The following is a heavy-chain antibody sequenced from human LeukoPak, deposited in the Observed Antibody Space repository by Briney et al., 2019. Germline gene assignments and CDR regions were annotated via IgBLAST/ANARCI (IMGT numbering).Heavy chain of an antibody. CDR2: IKSKTDGGTT. D-gene: IGHD6-13*01. CDR1: GFTFSNAW. V-gene: IGHV3-15*01. Sequence: GGSLRLSCAASGFTFSNAWMSWVRQAPGKGLEWIGRIKSKTDGGTTDYAAPVKGRFTISRDDSKNTLYLQMNSLKTEDTAVYYCPTIRGYTSSWPFDYWGQGILVTVSS. J-gene: IGHJ4*02. CDR3: PTIRGYTSSWPFDY.